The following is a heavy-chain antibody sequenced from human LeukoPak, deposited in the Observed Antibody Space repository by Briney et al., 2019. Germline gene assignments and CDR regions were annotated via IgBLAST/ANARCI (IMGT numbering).Heavy chain of an antibody. Sequence: SVKVSCKASGGTFSSYAISWVRQAPGQGLEWMGRIIPIFGTANYAQKFQGRVTITTDESTSTAYMELSSLRSEDTAVYYCARAGGYCSSTSCQKWFDPWGQGTLVTVSS. D-gene: IGHD2-2*01. J-gene: IGHJ5*02. CDR3: ARAGGYCSSTSCQKWFDP. CDR2: IIPIFGTA. V-gene: IGHV1-69*05. CDR1: GGTFSSYA.